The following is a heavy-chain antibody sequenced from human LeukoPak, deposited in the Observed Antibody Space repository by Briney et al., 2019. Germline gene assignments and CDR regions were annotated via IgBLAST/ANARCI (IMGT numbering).Heavy chain of an antibody. J-gene: IGHJ4*02. CDR3: ATGSQIREADY. Sequence: PGGSLRLSCAASGFILSDRYMAWIRQAPGKGLEWLSYISGSGSDINYADSVKGRFTISRDNAKNSLYLQMNSLRPEDTAVYYCATGSQIREADYWGQGTLVTVSS. CDR2: ISGSGSDI. V-gene: IGHV3-11*01. CDR1: GFILSDRY. D-gene: IGHD3-10*01.